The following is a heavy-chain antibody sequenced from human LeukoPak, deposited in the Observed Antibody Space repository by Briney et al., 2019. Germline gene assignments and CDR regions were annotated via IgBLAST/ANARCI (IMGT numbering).Heavy chain of an antibody. Sequence: PGGSLRLSCAASGFTFSSYSMSWVLQAPGKGLELVSSISSSSSYIYYADSVKGRFTISRDNAKNSLYLQMNSLRAEDTAVYYCARANDNYYYYYMDVWGKGTTVTISS. J-gene: IGHJ6*03. D-gene: IGHD3-9*01. CDR1: GFTFSSYS. CDR2: ISSSSSYI. CDR3: ARANDNYYYYYMDV. V-gene: IGHV3-21*01.